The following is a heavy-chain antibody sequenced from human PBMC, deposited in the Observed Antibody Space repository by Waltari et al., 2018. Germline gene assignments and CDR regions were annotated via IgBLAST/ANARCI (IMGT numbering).Heavy chain of an antibody. V-gene: IGHV3-30*03. CDR2: ISYDGNKK. Sequence: VRLVESGGAVVQPGRSLRLSCAGSGFPFNTHCIHWGRQAPGKGLEWVAVISYDGNKKYYADSVEGRFTVSRDNFKNTLYLQMDFLRPDDTAVYYCARDFLRAVVVTGGRLDYWGQGTLVTVSS. J-gene: IGHJ4*02. D-gene: IGHD2-21*02. CDR1: GFPFNTHC. CDR3: ARDFLRAVVVTGGRLDY.